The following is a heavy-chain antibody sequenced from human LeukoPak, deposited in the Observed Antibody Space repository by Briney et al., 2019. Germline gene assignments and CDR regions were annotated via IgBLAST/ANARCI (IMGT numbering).Heavy chain of an antibody. CDR3: AKDNHCSSTSCYTYFQH. Sequence: PGGSLRLSCAASGFTFDDYTMHWVRQAPGKGLEWVSLISWDGGSTYYADSVKGRFTISRDNSKNSLYLQMNSLRTEDTALYYCAKDNHCSSTSCYTYFQHWGQGTLVTVSS. CDR2: ISWDGGST. J-gene: IGHJ1*01. D-gene: IGHD2-2*02. V-gene: IGHV3-43*01. CDR1: GFTFDDYT.